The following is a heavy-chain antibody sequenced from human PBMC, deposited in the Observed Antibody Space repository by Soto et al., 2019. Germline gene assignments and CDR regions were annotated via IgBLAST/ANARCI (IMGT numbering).Heavy chain of an antibody. V-gene: IGHV1-69*13. Sequence: GASVKVSCMASGGTFSSYAISWVRQAPGQGLEWMGGIIPIFGTANYAQKFQGRVTITADESTSTAYMELSSLRSEDTAVYYCAMYYYDSSGYGYGGQGTLVTVSS. CDR1: GGTFSSYA. CDR2: IIPIFGTA. J-gene: IGHJ4*02. CDR3: AMYYYDSSGYGY. D-gene: IGHD3-22*01.